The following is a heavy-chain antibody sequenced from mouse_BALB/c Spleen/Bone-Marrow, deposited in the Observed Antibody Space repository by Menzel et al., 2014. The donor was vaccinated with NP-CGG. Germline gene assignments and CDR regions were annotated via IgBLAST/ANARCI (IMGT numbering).Heavy chain of an antibody. Sequence: EVKLVESGAELVKPGASVKLSCTASVFNIKDTYMHWVKQRPEQGLEWIGRIDPANGNTKYDPKFQGKATITADTSSNTAYLQLSSLTSEDTAVYYCALYYYGSSGFAYGGQGTLVTVSA. J-gene: IGHJ3*01. CDR2: IDPANGNT. V-gene: IGHV14-3*02. CDR3: ALYYYGSSGFAY. CDR1: VFNIKDTY. D-gene: IGHD1-1*01.